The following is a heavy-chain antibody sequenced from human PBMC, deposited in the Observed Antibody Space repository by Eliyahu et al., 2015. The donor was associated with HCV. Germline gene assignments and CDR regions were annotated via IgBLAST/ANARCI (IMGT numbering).Heavy chain of an antibody. D-gene: IGHD3-10*01. CDR2: ISGSGGGT. CDR1: GFTFSRYA. CDR3: AKDRGAWYFDL. V-gene: IGHV3-23*01. Sequence: EVQLLESGGGLVQPGGSWXXSXAASGFTFSRYAMPWVRQAPGKGLEWVSGISGSGGGTYYADSVKGRFTISRDNSKNTLYLQMNSLRAEDTAVYYCAKDRGAWYFDLWGRGTLVTVSS. J-gene: IGHJ2*01.